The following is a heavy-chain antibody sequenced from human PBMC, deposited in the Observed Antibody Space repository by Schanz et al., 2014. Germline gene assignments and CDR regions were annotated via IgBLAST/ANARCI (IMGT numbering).Heavy chain of an antibody. V-gene: IGHV3-23*04. Sequence: EVQLVESGGGLAQPGGSLRLSCAASGFSFSTYAMNWVRQAPWKGLEWVSAISTGGGNTYYTDSVKGRFTISRDNSRNTLYRQMSRLRGEDTAVYYCVKEGTVVSGYHRDHWGQGTLVTVSS. CDR3: VKEGTVVSGYHRDH. D-gene: IGHD2-2*01. CDR1: GFSFSTYA. J-gene: IGHJ4*02. CDR2: ISTGGGNT.